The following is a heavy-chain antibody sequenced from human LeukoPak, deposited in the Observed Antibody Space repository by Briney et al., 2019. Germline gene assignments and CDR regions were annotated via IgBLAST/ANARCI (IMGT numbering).Heavy chain of an antibody. J-gene: IGHJ4*02. CDR3: TREGLRGYCSSTSCYYFDY. CDR2: IRSKAYGGTT. CDR1: GFTVSSNY. D-gene: IGHD2-2*01. V-gene: IGHV3-49*04. Sequence: GGSLRLSCAASGFTVSSNYMSWVRQAPGKGLEWVGFIRSKAYGGTTEYAASVKGRFTISRDDSKSIAYLQMNSLKTEDTAVYYCTREGLRGYCSSTSCYYFDYWGQGTLVTVSS.